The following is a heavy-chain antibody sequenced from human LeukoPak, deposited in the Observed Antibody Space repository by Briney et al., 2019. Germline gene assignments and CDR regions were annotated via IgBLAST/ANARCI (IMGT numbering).Heavy chain of an antibody. D-gene: IGHD1-1*01. Sequence: GGSLRLSCAASGFTFSDYDMLWVRQATGKDLEWVSAIGTAGDTDYTGSVKGRFTISRENAKNALYLQMNSLRAGDTAVYYCARVAKERVGGVYYFDYWGQGPLVTVSS. CDR1: GFTFSDYD. V-gene: IGHV3-13*01. J-gene: IGHJ4*02. CDR3: ARVAKERVGGVYYFDY. CDR2: IGTAGDT.